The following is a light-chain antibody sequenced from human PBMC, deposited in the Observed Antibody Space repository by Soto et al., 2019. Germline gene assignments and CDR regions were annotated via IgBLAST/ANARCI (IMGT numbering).Light chain of an antibody. CDR1: SSDVGAYNF. Sequence: QSVLTQPASVSGSPGQSITISCTGSSSDVGAYNFVSWYQHHPGRAPKLILYEVTTRPSGVSSRFSGSKSGNTASLTISGLQADDEATYYCSSYTSTNTAYVLGNGTKVTVL. V-gene: IGLV2-14*01. J-gene: IGLJ1*01. CDR2: EVT. CDR3: SSYTSTNTAYV.